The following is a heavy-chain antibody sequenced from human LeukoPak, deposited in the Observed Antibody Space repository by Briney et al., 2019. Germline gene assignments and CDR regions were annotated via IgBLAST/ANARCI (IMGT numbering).Heavy chain of an antibody. CDR1: CGSISNNNYY. V-gene: IGHV4-39*01. CDR3: ATWRTAKTGFDY. D-gene: IGHD1-1*01. J-gene: IGHJ4*02. Sequence: SETLSLTCTVSCGSISNNNYYWAWIRQPPGKGLECIGSIYYSRSTYYNPSLKSRVTISVDTSKNQFSLRLSSVTAADTAVYYCATWRTAKTGFDYWGQGTLVTVSS. CDR2: IYYSRST.